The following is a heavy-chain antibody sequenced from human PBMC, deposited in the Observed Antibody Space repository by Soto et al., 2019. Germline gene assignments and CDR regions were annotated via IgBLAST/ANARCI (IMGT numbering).Heavy chain of an antibody. CDR3: ATLETYDFWSGLLDY. Sequence: GGSLRLSCAASGFTFSSYSMNWVRQAPGKGLEWVSSISSSSSYIYYADSVKGRFTISRDNAKNSLYLQMNSLRAEDTAVYYCATLETYDFWSGLLDYWGQGTLVTVSS. CDR1: GFTFSSYS. V-gene: IGHV3-21*01. J-gene: IGHJ4*02. D-gene: IGHD3-3*01. CDR2: ISSSSSYI.